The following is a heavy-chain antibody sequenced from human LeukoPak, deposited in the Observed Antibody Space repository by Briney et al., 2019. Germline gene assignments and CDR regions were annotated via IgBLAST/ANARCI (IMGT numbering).Heavy chain of an antibody. CDR2: IYFRGSI. CDR3: ARDVSGSYLAGWFDP. Sequence: SETLSLTCTVSGVSISSSNYFWAWIRQSPGKGLEWIGSIYFRGSISSSPSLKSRVTISIDASKNQFSLKLSSVTAADTAVYYCARDVSGSYLAGWFDPWGQGTLVTVSS. D-gene: IGHD1-26*01. CDR1: GVSISSSNYF. J-gene: IGHJ5*02. V-gene: IGHV4-39*07.